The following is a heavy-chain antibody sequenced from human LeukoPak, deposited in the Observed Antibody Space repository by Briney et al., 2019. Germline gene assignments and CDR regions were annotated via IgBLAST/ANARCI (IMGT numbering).Heavy chain of an antibody. CDR1: GFTVSSNY. D-gene: IGHD3-22*01. Sequence: GGSLRLSCAASGFTVSSNYMSWVRQAPGKGLEWVSVIYSGGSTYYADSVKGRFTISRDNSKNTLYLQMNSLRAEDTAVYYCARDLHYDSTLGYWGQGTLVTVSS. CDR3: ARDLHYDSTLGY. J-gene: IGHJ4*02. V-gene: IGHV3-66*01. CDR2: IYSGGST.